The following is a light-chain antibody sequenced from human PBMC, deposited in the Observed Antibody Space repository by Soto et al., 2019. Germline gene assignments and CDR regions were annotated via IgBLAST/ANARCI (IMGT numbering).Light chain of an antibody. CDR1: QSVLYSSNKKNY. J-gene: IGKJ1*01. CDR2: DAS. CDR3: QQFKDYVWT. Sequence: DIVMTQSPDSLAVSLGERATINCKSSQSVLYSSNKKNYLAWYQKKPGRAPSLIIYDASTLERGVPSRFSGSGSGTEFTLIISNLQPDDFATYYCQQFKDYVWTFGQGTKVDIK. V-gene: IGKV4-1*01.